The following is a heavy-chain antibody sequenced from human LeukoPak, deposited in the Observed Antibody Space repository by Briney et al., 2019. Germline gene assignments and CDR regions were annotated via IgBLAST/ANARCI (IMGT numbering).Heavy chain of an antibody. Sequence: GGSPRLSCAASGFTFSSYGMHWVRQAPGKGLEWVAVIWYDGSNKYYADSVKGRFTISRDNSKNTLYLQMNSLRAEDTAVYYCARDIVHCSGGSCYSLGWYFDLWGRGTLVTVSS. CDR3: ARDIVHCSGGSCYSLGWYFDL. CDR1: GFTFSSYG. CDR2: IWYDGSNK. D-gene: IGHD2-15*01. V-gene: IGHV3-33*01. J-gene: IGHJ2*01.